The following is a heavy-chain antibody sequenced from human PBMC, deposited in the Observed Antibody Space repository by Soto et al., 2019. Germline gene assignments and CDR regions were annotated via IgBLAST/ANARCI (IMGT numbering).Heavy chain of an antibody. CDR3: ARAGALHYYNYGMDV. CDR1: GYTFTTSG. J-gene: IGHJ6*02. D-gene: IGHD2-15*01. Sequence: QVQLVQSGGEVKKPGASVKVSCKAYGYTFTTSGFSWVRQAPGQGLEWMGWVSGYNGNPKYEEKFHDRVTMTPDTSTRTSYLELRSLTTDDTDGYYIARAGALHYYNYGMDVWGQGITVIVSS. V-gene: IGHV1-18*01. CDR2: VSGYNGNP.